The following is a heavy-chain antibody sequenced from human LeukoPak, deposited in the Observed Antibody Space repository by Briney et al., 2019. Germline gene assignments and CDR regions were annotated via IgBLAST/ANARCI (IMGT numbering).Heavy chain of an antibody. CDR3: ARARGGGTVTDFDY. D-gene: IGHD4-17*01. CDR1: GYTFTGYY. J-gene: IGHJ4*02. V-gene: IGHV1-2*02. Sequence: ASVKVSCKASGYTFTGYYMHWVRQAPGQGLEWMGWINPNSGGTNYAQKFQGGVTMTRDTSISTAYMELSRLRSDDTAVYYCARARGGGTVTDFDYWGQGTLVTVSP. CDR2: INPNSGGT.